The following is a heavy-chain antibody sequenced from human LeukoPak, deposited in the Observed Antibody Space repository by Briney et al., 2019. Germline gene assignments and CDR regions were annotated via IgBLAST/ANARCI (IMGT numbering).Heavy chain of an antibody. CDR3: AREEHYYDSSGYPLY. J-gene: IGHJ4*02. CDR1: GFTFSSYG. V-gene: IGHV3-30*02. Sequence: GGSLRLSCAASGFTFSSYGMHWVRQAPGKGLEWVAFIRYDGSNKYYADSVKGRFTISRDNSKNTLYLQMNSLRAEDTAVYYCAREEHYYDSSGYPLYWGQGTLVTVSS. D-gene: IGHD3-22*01. CDR2: IRYDGSNK.